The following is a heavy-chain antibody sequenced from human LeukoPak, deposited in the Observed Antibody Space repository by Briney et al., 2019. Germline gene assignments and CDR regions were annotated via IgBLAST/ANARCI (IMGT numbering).Heavy chain of an antibody. CDR2: IYYSGST. J-gene: IGHJ4*02. D-gene: IGHD3-22*01. CDR3: VRQDYVSSGYYSLNYFDY. V-gene: IGHV4-39*01. CDR1: GGSISSSTYY. Sequence: SETLSLTCTVSGGSISSSTYYWGWIRQPPGKGLERIGSIYYSGSTYYNPSLKSRVTISVDTSKNHFSLKLSSVTAADTAVYYCVRQDYVSSGYYSLNYFDYWGQGTLVTVSS.